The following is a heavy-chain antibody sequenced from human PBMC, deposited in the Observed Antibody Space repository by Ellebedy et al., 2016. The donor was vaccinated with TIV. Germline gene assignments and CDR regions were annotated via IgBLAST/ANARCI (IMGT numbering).Heavy chain of an antibody. Sequence: GESLKISXQASGYNFTNFWISWVRQMPGKGLEWVGRIDPSDSYTNYRPSLQGLVTISADKSITTAYLQWNSLKASDTAMYYCARKDFIRGTEDWGQGTLVTVSS. J-gene: IGHJ4*02. D-gene: IGHD3-10*01. CDR2: IDPSDSYT. CDR3: ARKDFIRGTED. CDR1: GYNFTNFW. V-gene: IGHV5-10-1*01.